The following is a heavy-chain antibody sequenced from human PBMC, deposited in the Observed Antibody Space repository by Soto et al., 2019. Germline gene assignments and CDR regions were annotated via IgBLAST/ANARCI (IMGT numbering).Heavy chain of an antibody. CDR3: ARPGYSGYDSYYYYYDYMDV. CDR1: GYTFTIYG. CDR2: ISAYNGNT. Sequence: ASVKLSCKASGYTFTIYGISWVRQAPGQGLEWMGWISAYNGNTNYAQKLQGRVTMTTDTSTSTAYMELRSLRSDDTAVYYCARPGYSGYDSYYYYYDYMDVWGKGTTVTVSS. V-gene: IGHV1-18*01. D-gene: IGHD5-12*01. J-gene: IGHJ6*03.